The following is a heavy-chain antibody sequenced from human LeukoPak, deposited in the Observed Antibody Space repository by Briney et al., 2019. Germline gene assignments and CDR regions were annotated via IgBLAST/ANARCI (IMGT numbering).Heavy chain of an antibody. J-gene: IGHJ3*02. CDR2: ISYDGSNK. CDR3: ARDHYDSSGYSFPDAFDI. V-gene: IGHV3-30*01. CDR1: EFTFSSYA. Sequence: GGSLRLSCAAYEFTFSSYAMHWVRQAPGKGLEWVAVISYDGSNKYYADSVKGRFTISRDNSKNTLYLQMNSLRAEDTAVYYCARDHYDSSGYSFPDAFDIWGQGTMVTVSS. D-gene: IGHD3-22*01.